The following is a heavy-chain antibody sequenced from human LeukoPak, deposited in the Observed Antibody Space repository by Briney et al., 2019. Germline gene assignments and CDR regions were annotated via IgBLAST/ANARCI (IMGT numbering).Heavy chain of an antibody. V-gene: IGHV3-23*01. CDR2: ISGSGGST. D-gene: IGHD3-22*01. Sequence: GGTLRLSCAASGFTFSSYGMSWVRQAPGKGLEWVSAISGSGGSTYYADSVKGRFTISRDNSKNTLYLQMNSLRVEDTAVYYCAKSLLIVVVITTPGAFDIWGQGTMVTVSS. CDR1: GFTFSSYG. J-gene: IGHJ3*02. CDR3: AKSLLIVVVITTPGAFDI.